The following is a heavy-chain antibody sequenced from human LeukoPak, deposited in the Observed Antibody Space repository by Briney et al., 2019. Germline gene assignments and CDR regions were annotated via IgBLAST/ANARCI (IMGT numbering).Heavy chain of an antibody. CDR2: ISYGGSDE. V-gene: IGHV3-30*18. CDR3: AKDQTSYYYDAFDI. CDR1: GFTFGTYG. Sequence: GGSLRLSCAASGFTFGTYGMHWVRQAPGEGLEWVAVISYGGSDEYYTDSVKGRFTVSRDNSKSTLYLQMNSLRAEDTAVYYCAKDQTSYYYDAFDIWGQGTMVTVSS. D-gene: IGHD3-9*01. J-gene: IGHJ3*02.